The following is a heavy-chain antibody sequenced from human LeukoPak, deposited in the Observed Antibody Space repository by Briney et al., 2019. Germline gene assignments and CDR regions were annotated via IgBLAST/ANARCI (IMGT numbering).Heavy chain of an antibody. D-gene: IGHD3-22*01. CDR2: ISSSSSYI. CDR3: ARAGVRYYYDSSGYYPDY. CDR1: GFTFSSYS. Sequence: GGSLRLSXAASGFTFSSYSMNWVRQAPGKGLEWVSSISSSSSYIYYADSVKGRFTISRDNAKNSLYLQMNSLRAEDTAVYYCARAGVRYYYDSSGYYPDYWGQGTLVTVSS. V-gene: IGHV3-21*01. J-gene: IGHJ4*02.